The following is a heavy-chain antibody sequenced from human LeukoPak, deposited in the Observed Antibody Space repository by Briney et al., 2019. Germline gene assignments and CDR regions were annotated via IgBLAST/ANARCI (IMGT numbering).Heavy chain of an antibody. CDR1: GGTFSSYA. Sequence: ASVKVSCKASGGTFSSYAISWVRQAPGQGLEWMGGIIPIFGTANYAQKFQGRVTITADESTSTAYMELSSLRSDDTAVYYCARVRESSCSNGVCYAYWGQGTLVTVSS. CDR2: IIPIFGTA. D-gene: IGHD2-8*01. V-gene: IGHV1-69*13. J-gene: IGHJ4*02. CDR3: ARVRESSCSNGVCYAY.